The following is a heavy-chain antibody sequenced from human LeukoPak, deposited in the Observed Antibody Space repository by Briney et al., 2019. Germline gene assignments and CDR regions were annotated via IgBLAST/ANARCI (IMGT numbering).Heavy chain of an antibody. Sequence: SVKVSCKASGYTFTGYYMHWVRQAPGQGLEWMGGITPIFGTANYVQKFQGRVTITADKSTSTAFMELSRLRSEDTAIYYCARASSDDTAMATPFAYWGQGTLVTVSS. J-gene: IGHJ4*02. CDR3: ARASSDDTAMATPFAY. CDR1: GYTFTGYY. V-gene: IGHV1-69*06. CDR2: ITPIFGTA. D-gene: IGHD5-18*01.